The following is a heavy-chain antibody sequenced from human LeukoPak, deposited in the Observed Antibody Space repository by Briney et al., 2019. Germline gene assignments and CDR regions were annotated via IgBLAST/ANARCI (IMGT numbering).Heavy chain of an antibody. CDR2: TSGSGDTT. CDR3: AKVGAYYYDTSAYYPPHFDY. Sequence: PGGSLRLSCAASGFTFSSYAMSWVRQAPGKGLEWVSLTSGSGDTTYYADSVKGRFTISRVNSKNTLDLQMNSLRAEGTAVYYCAKVGAYYYDTSAYYPPHFDYWGQGTLVTVSS. V-gene: IGHV3-23*01. D-gene: IGHD3-22*01. J-gene: IGHJ4*02. CDR1: GFTFSSYA.